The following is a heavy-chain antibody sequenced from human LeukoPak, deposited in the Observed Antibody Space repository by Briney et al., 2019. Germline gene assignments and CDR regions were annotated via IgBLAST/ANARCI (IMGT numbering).Heavy chain of an antibody. J-gene: IGHJ6*02. CDR1: GGIYSSYA. D-gene: IGHD2-15*01. V-gene: IGHV1-69*04. CDR3: ARSGEIVVVAEYGMDV. CDR2: IIPILGIA. Sequence: EASVKVSCKASGGIYSSYAISWVRQAPGQGLEWMGRIIPILGIANYAQKFQGRVTITADKSTSTAYMELSSLRSEDTAVYYCARSGEIVVVAEYGMDVWGQGTTVTVSS.